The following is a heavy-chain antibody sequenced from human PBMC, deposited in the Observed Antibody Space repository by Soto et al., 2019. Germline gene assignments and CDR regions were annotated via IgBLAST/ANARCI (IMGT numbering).Heavy chain of an antibody. V-gene: IGHV4-34*01. D-gene: IGHD3-16*02. CDR3: ARVEGYGWGSYRYIQSYFDD. CDR2: INHSGST. CDR1: GGSFSGYY. J-gene: IGHJ4*02. Sequence: SETLSLTCAVYGGSFSGYYWSWIRQPPGKGLEWIGEINHSGSTNYNPSLKSRVTISVDASKNQFSLKLSSVTAADTAVYYCARVEGYGWGSYRYIQSYFDDRGQGTLVTVS.